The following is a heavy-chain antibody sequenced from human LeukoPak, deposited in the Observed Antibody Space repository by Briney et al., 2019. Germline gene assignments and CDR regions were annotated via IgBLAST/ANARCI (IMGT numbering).Heavy chain of an antibody. CDR1: GGSISSGGYS. Sequence: SETLSLTCAVSGGSISSGGYSWSWIRQPPGKGLEWIGYIYHSGSTYYNPSLKSRVTISVDRSMNQFSLKLSSVTAADTAVYYCARVSSSWYFDYWGRGTLVTVSS. CDR2: IYHSGST. V-gene: IGHV4-30-2*01. J-gene: IGHJ4*02. D-gene: IGHD6-13*01. CDR3: ARVSSSWYFDY.